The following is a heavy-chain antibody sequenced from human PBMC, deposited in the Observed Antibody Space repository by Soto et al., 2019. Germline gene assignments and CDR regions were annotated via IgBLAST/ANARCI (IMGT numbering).Heavy chain of an antibody. Sequence: GGSLRLSCAAPGFTFSSYGMHWVRQAPGKGLEWVAVISYDGSNKYYADSVKGRFTISRDNSKNTLYLQMNSLRAEDTAVYYCAGYGGNSFFDYWGQGTLVTVS. CDR3: AGYGGNSFFDY. J-gene: IGHJ4*02. CDR1: GFTFSSYG. V-gene: IGHV3-30*03. D-gene: IGHD4-17*01. CDR2: ISYDGSNK.